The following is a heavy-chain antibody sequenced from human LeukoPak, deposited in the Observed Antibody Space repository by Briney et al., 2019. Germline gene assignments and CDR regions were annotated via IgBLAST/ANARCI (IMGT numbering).Heavy chain of an antibody. CDR2: VSHSSTYI. CDR3: ARVMSGYYVVLDI. Sequence: SGGSLRLSCAASGFTFSNYDMKWVGQAPGKGREGVSTVSHSSTYIYYADSVKGRFTISRDNAKNSLYLQMNRLRAEDTDVYYCARVMSGYYVVLDIWGQGTMVTVSS. V-gene: IGHV3-21*01. J-gene: IGHJ3*02. D-gene: IGHD3-3*01. CDR1: GFTFSNYD.